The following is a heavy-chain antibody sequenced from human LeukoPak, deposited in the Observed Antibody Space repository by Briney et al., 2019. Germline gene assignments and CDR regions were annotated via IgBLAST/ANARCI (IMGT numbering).Heavy chain of an antibody. CDR2: TYYRTRWYT. CDR3: VRDLNASGWE. D-gene: IGHD6-19*01. Sequence: SQTLSLTCAISGDSVSINSAAWNWIRQSPSGGLEWVVRTYYRTRWYTEYGVAVKSRITISPDTSKNQFPLHLNSVTPEDTALYYFVRDLNASGWEWGRGTLVTVSS. J-gene: IGHJ4*02. CDR1: GDSVSINSAA. V-gene: IGHV6-1*01.